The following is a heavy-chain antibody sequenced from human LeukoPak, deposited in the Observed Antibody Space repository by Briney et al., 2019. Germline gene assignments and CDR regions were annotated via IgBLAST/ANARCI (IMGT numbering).Heavy chain of an antibody. V-gene: IGHV4-59*01. CDR1: GGSISSYY. D-gene: IGHD6-13*01. Sequence: PSETLSLTCTVSGGSISSYYWSWIRQPPGKGLEWIGYIYYSGSTNYNPSLKSRVTISVDTSKNQFSLKLSSVTAADTAVYYCASWSASSSWGQAYYYYGMDVWGQGTTVTVSS. CDR3: ASWSASSSWGQAYYYYGMDV. J-gene: IGHJ6*02. CDR2: IYYSGST.